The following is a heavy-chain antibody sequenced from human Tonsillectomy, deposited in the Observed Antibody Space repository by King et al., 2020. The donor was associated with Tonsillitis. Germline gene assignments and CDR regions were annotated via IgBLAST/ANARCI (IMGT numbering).Heavy chain of an antibody. CDR3: AKDLWVKQQLGSPPVY. Sequence: VQLVESGGGVVQPGGSLRLSCAVSGFTFTSYGMHWVRQAPGKGLELVAFIRYDGSNKYYVDSAKGRFTISRDNSKNTLYLQMNSLRVEDTALYYCAKDLWVKQQLGSPPVYWGQGTLVTVSS. D-gene: IGHD6-13*01. CDR1: GFTFTSYG. J-gene: IGHJ4*02. V-gene: IGHV3-30*02. CDR2: IRYDGSNK.